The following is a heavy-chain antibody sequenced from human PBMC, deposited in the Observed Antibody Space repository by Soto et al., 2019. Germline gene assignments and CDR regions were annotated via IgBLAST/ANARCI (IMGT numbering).Heavy chain of an antibody. CDR2: ISTNGRST. D-gene: IGHD3-3*01. CDR1: GFSFSDSA. J-gene: IGHJ4*02. Sequence: LRLSCSASGFSFSDSAMHWVRQAPGKRLEYVSAISTNGRSTYYADSVKGRFTISRDNSKNTVHLQMSSLRAEDTAVYYCLRDIFGVVIFDSWGQGTPVTVSS. CDR3: LRDIFGVVIFDS. V-gene: IGHV3-64D*06.